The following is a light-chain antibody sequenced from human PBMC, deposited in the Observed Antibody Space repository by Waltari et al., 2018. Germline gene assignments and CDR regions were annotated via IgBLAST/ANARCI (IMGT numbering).Light chain of an antibody. J-gene: IGKJ1*01. CDR2: GSS. CDR3: QQYVSSPWT. V-gene: IGKV3-20*01. CDR1: QSLSRTE. Sequence: EIVLTQSPGTLSLSLGERATLSCRASQSLSRTELAWYHQRPGQPPRLLIDGSSNRAAVVPDRFSGCGSGTDFTLTISRLDPEDFALYYCQQYVSSPWTFCQGTKVEIK.